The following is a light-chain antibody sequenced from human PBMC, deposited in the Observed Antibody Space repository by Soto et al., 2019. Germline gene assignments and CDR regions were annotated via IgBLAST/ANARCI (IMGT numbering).Light chain of an antibody. CDR2: STN. J-gene: IGLJ3*02. CDR3: VLYMGSGIGV. Sequence: QAVVTQEPSFSVSPGRTVTLTCGLTSGSVSTSYYPSWYQQTPGQAPRTLIYSTNTRSSGVPDRFSGSILGNKAALTITGAQADDESHYYCVLYMGSGIGVFGGGTKLTVL. V-gene: IGLV8-61*01. CDR1: SGSVSTSYY.